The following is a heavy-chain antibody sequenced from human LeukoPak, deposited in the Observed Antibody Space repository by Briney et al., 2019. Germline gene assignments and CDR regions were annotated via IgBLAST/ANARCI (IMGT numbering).Heavy chain of an antibody. CDR2: IYYSGST. D-gene: IGHD5-18*01. CDR3: ARVGYSYGLSDAFDI. Sequence: SETLSLTCAVSGASISSYYWSWIRQPPGKGLEWIGYIYYSGSTNYNPSLKSRVTISVDTSKNQFSLKLSSVTAADTAVYYCARVGYSYGLSDAFDIWGQGTMVTVSS. CDR1: GASISSYY. J-gene: IGHJ3*02. V-gene: IGHV4-59*01.